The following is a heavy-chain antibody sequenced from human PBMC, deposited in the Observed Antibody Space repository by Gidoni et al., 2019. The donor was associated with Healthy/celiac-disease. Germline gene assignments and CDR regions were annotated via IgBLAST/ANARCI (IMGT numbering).Heavy chain of an antibody. CDR3: ARGQWYDSSGYYSY. Sequence: EVQLVESGGGLVQPGGSLRLSCAASGFPFRSYSMNWVRQAPGKGLEWVSYISSSSSTIYYADSVKGRFTISRDNAKNSLYLQMNSLRAEDTAVYYCARGQWYDSSGYYSYWGQGTLVTVSS. CDR1: GFPFRSYS. D-gene: IGHD3-22*01. CDR2: ISSSSSTI. V-gene: IGHV3-48*04. J-gene: IGHJ4*02.